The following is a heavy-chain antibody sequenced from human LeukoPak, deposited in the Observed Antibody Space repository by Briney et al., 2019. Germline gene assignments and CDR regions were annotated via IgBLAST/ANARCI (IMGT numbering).Heavy chain of an antibody. J-gene: IGHJ4*02. Sequence: GGSLRLSCVDSGFSFSSFAMSWVRQAPGKGLEWVSTISSSGSTTYYVASVKGRFTISRYNSKNTLYLQMNTLRGEDTDVYYCARASPAFDNWGQGTLVTVS. V-gene: IGHV3-23*01. CDR3: ARASPAFDN. CDR2: ISSSGSTT. CDR1: GFSFSSFA.